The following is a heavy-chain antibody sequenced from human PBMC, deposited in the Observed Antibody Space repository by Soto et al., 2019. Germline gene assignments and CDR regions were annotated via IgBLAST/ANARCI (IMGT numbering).Heavy chain of an antibody. CDR2: INHSGST. J-gene: IGHJ6*03. CDR1: GGSFSGYY. D-gene: IGHD3-22*01. V-gene: IGHV4-34*01. CDR3: AGGGSIVVDKRRLMDV. Sequence: SETLSLTCAVYGGSFSGYYWSWIRQPPGKGLEWIGEINHSGSTNYNPSLRSRVTISVDTSKNQFSLRLSSVTAADTAVYYCAGGGSIVVDKRRLMDVWGKGTTVTVSS.